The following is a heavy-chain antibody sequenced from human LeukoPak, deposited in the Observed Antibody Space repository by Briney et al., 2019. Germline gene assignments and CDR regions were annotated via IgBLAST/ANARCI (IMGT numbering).Heavy chain of an antibody. CDR2: IIPIFGTA. V-gene: IGHV1-69*05. Sequence: GASVKVSCKASGGTFSSYAISWVRQAPGQGLEWMGGIIPIFGTANYAQKFQGRVTMTRDTSISTAYMDLTRLISDDTAVYYCARGLDSRIAVAGAEYYFDYWGQGTLVTVSS. CDR1: GGTFSSYA. J-gene: IGHJ4*02. CDR3: ARGLDSRIAVAGAEYYFDY. D-gene: IGHD6-19*01.